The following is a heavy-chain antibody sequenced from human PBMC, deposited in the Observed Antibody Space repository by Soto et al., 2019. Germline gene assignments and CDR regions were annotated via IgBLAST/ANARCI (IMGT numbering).Heavy chain of an antibody. Sequence: QVQLVQSGAEVRKPGASVKVSCKPSGYTFNTYYLHWLRQAPGQALEWMGVIHPSGGGTTYAQKFVGRVTVPRDTSTTTVFMELSSLRSDDSAVYYCARGGHIAVVTASFDYWGQGTLVTVSS. CDR1: GYTFNTYY. CDR3: ARGGHIAVVTASFDY. D-gene: IGHD2-21*02. CDR2: IHPSGGGT. J-gene: IGHJ4*02. V-gene: IGHV1-46*02.